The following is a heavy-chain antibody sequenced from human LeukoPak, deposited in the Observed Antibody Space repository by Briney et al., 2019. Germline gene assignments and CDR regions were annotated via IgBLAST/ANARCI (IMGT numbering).Heavy chain of an antibody. J-gene: IGHJ3*02. Sequence: AGSLRLSCAASGFAFSTYDMHWVRQAPGKGLEWVSAIGVAGDTYYPGSVKGRFTISRENAKNSLYLQMNSLRAGDTAVYYCARGFVHAFDIWGQGTMVTVSS. CDR2: IGVAGDT. D-gene: IGHD6-6*01. V-gene: IGHV3-13*04. CDR1: GFAFSTYD. CDR3: ARGFVHAFDI.